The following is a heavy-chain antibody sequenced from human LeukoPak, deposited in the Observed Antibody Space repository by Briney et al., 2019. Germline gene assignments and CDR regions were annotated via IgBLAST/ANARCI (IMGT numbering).Heavy chain of an antibody. CDR2: VHSSGST. CDR3: ARDIRTVGATLYFDY. D-gene: IGHD1-26*01. V-gene: IGHV4-59*02. CDR1: GASVTTYY. J-gene: IGHJ4*02. Sequence: SETQSLTCTVSGASVTTYYWSWIRQSPGKELEWIANVHSSGSTFYNPSLKSRVTISIDTSKNQFSLKLTSVTTADTAVYYCARDIRTVGATLYFDYWGQGTLVTVSS.